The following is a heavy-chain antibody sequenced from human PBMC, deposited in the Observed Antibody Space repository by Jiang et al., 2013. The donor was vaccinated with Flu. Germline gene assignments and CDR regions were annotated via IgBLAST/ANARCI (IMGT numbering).Heavy chain of an antibody. CDR3: ARHRFYNNYEGGMDV. Sequence: VKPSETLSLSCTVSGGSISSSSCYWGWVRQPPGKGLEWIGSVYYSGSTYYNPSLKSRVTIFVDMSKNQSSLRLSSVTASDTAVYFCARHRFYNNYEGGMDVWGQGTTVTVSS. D-gene: IGHD4-11*01. CDR1: GGSISSSSCY. V-gene: IGHV4-39*07. J-gene: IGHJ6*02. CDR2: VYYSGST.